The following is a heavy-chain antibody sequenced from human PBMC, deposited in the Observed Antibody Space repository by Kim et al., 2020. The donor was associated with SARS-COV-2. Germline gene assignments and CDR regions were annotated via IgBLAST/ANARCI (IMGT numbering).Heavy chain of an antibody. J-gene: IGHJ4*02. CDR3: VAGGTYLGV. Sequence: GSEKFYVDLVKGRFTISRDNARNSLLLQMDSLRHDDTAVYYCVAGGTYLGVWGQGTLVTVSS. D-gene: IGHD3-16*01. V-gene: IGHV3-7*01. CDR2: GSEK.